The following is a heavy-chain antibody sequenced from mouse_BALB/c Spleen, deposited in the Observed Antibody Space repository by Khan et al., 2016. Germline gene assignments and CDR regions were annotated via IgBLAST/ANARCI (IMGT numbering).Heavy chain of an antibody. CDR3: ARTDDYPYYAMDY. J-gene: IGHJ4*01. V-gene: IGHV9-3*02. CDR2: INTNTGEP. Sequence: QIQLVQSGPELKKPGETVKISCKASEYTFTNYGMNWVKQAPGKGLKWMGWINTNTGEPTYAEEFKGRFAFSLEASASTAYLQINNLKKEDSAKYFCARTDDYPYYAMDYWGQGTSVTVSS. CDR1: EYTFTNYG. D-gene: IGHD2-13*01.